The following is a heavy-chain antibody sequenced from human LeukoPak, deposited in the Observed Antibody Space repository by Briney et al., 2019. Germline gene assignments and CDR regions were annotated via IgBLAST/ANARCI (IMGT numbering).Heavy chain of an antibody. V-gene: IGHV3-23*01. CDR3: AKTKQGSGYLDY. Sequence: GGSLRLSCAASGFTFSSYGMHWVRQAPGKGLEWVSVISGAGGTTYYADSVKGRFTISRDNSKNTVYLQMDSPRAEDTAVYYCAKTKQGSGYLDYWGQGTLVTVSS. CDR1: GFTFSSYG. J-gene: IGHJ4*02. D-gene: IGHD3-10*01. CDR2: ISGAGGTT.